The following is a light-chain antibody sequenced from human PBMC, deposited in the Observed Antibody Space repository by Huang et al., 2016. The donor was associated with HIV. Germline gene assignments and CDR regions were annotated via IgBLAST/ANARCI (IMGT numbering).Light chain of an antibody. CDR3: QKYNSATRT. CDR2: AAS. J-gene: IGKJ1*01. CDR1: QDISNY. Sequence: DIQMTQSPPSLSASVADRFTITCRASQDISNYLAWYQQKPGKVPQLLIYAASTLQSGVSSRFSGSGSGTNFTLTISSLQPEDVATYHCQKYNSATRTYGQGTKVEIQ. V-gene: IGKV1-27*01.